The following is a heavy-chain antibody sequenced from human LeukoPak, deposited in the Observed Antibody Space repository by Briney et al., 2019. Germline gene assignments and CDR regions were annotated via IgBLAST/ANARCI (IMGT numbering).Heavy chain of an antibody. J-gene: IGHJ4*02. CDR1: GFTFSSYS. D-gene: IGHD3-10*01. Sequence: GGSLSLSCAASGFTFSSYSMNWVRQAPGKGLEWVSSISSSSSYIYYADSVKGRFTISRDNAKNSLYLQMNSLRAEDTAVYYCARDHYYGSGSFNYFDYWGQGTLVTVSS. CDR3: ARDHYYGSGSFNYFDY. V-gene: IGHV3-21*01. CDR2: ISSSSSYI.